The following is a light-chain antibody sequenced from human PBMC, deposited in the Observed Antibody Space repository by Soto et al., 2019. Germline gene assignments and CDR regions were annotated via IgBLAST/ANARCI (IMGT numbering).Light chain of an antibody. V-gene: IGKV1-13*02. CDR3: QQFNSEPFT. CDR2: DAS. CDR1: QGISSA. Sequence: AIQLTQSPPSLSASVGDRVTITCRASQGISSAVAWYQQKPGKAPKVLMYDASSMESGVPSRFSGSGSGTDFTLTISSLQPEDFATYYCQQFNSEPFTFGPGTKV. J-gene: IGKJ3*01.